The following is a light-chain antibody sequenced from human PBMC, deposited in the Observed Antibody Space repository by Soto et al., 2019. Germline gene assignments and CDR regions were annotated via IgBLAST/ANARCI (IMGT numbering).Light chain of an antibody. CDR1: SRDVGSYNY. V-gene: IGLV2-11*01. CDR3: GAWDDSLSGWV. CDR2: DVS. Sequence: QSALTQPRSVSGSPGQTVTISCTGTSRDVGSYNYVSWYQQYPGKAPKLIIYDVSRRPSGVPDRFSGSKYGSTASLTISGLQAEDEADYYCGAWDDSLSGWVFGGGTKLTVL. J-gene: IGLJ3*02.